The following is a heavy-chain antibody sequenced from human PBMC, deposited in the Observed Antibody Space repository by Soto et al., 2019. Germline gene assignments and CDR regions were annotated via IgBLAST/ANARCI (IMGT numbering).Heavy chain of an antibody. J-gene: IGHJ4*02. V-gene: IGHV3-30*18. CDR2: ISYDGSNK. CDR1: GFTFSSYG. Sequence: QVQLVESGGGVVQPGSSLRLSCAASGFTFSSYGMHWVRQAPGKGLEWVAVISYDGSNKYYEDSVKGRFTISRDNSKTTLYLQMTSLRAEDTAVYYCAKDRERGSVDSWGQGTLVSVSS. CDR3: AKDRERGSVDS. D-gene: IGHD1-26*01.